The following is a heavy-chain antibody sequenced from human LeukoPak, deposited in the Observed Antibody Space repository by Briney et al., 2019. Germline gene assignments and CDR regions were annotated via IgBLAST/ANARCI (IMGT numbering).Heavy chain of an antibody. V-gene: IGHV3-23*01. CDR3: AKAPPMGYCSGGSCYADY. Sequence: PGGSLRLSCAASGFTFSSYAMSWVRQAPGKGLEWVSGISGSGSSTYYTDSVKGRFTISRDNSKNTLYLQMNSLRAEGTAVYYCAKAPPMGYCSGGSCYADYWGQGTLVTVSS. CDR2: ISGSGSST. D-gene: IGHD2-15*01. CDR1: GFTFSSYA. J-gene: IGHJ4*02.